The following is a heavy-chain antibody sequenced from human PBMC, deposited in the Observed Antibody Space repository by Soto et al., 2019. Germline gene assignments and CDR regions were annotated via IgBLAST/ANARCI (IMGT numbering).Heavy chain of an antibody. D-gene: IGHD3-10*01. CDR3: ARWGITMVRDYGMDV. CDR2: IYYSGST. V-gene: IGHV4-59*01. CDR1: GGSISSYY. J-gene: IGHJ6*02. Sequence: SETLSLTCTVSGGSISSYYWSWIRQPPGKGLEWIGYIYYSGSTNYNPSLKNRVTISVDTSKNQFSLKLSSVTAADTAVYYCARWGITMVRDYGMDVWGQGTMVTVSS.